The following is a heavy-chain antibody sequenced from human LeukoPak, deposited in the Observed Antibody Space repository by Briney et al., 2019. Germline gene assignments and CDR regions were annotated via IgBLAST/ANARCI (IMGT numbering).Heavy chain of an antibody. J-gene: IGHJ4*02. CDR2: ISAYNGNT. Sequence: ASVKVSCKASGYTFTSYGISWVRPAPGQGLEWMGWISAYNGNTNYAQKLQGRVTMTTDTSTSTAYMELRSLRSDDTAVYYCARVPLRITIFGVAFDYWGQGTLVTVSS. CDR1: GYTFTSYG. CDR3: ARVPLRITIFGVAFDY. D-gene: IGHD3-3*01. V-gene: IGHV1-18*01.